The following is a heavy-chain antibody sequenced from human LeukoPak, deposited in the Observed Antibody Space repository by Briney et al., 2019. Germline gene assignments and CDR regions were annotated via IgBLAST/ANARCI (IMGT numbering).Heavy chain of an antibody. CDR3: ARGRVRYCSGGSCPKVYYFDY. J-gene: IGHJ4*02. D-gene: IGHD2-15*01. Sequence: GGSLRLSCAASGFTFSSYAMHWVRQAPGKGLEWVAVISYDGSNKYYADSVKGRFTISRDNSKNTLYLQMNSLRAEDTAVYYCARGRVRYCSGGSCPKVYYFDYWGQGTLDTVSS. CDR1: GFTFSSYA. V-gene: IGHV3-30*04. CDR2: ISYDGSNK.